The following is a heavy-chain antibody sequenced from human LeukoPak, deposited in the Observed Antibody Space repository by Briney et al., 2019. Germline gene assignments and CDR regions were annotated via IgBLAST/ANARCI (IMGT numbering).Heavy chain of an antibody. J-gene: IGHJ4*02. D-gene: IGHD4-11*01. CDR3: ARDAQRGFDYSNRLQY. Sequence: AGSLRLSCAASGFTFSHYGMHWVRQAPGKGLEWVAVIWSEGTNQYYADSVKGRFTISRDDSQKTVYLEMNSLRNEDTAMYYCARDAQRGFDYSNRLQYWGQGSLVSVPS. CDR1: GFTFSHYG. V-gene: IGHV3-33*01. CDR2: IWSEGTNQ.